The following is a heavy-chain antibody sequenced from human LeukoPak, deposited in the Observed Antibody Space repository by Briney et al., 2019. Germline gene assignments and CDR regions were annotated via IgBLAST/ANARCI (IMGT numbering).Heavy chain of an antibody. J-gene: IGHJ6*04. D-gene: IGHD3-10*01. CDR2: INHSGST. Sequence: SETLSLTCAVYGGSFSGYWIRQPPGKGLEWIGEINHSGSTHYNPSLRSRVTISVGTSKNQFSLKLSSVTAADTAVYYCAKDGYYGSGSLDVWGKGTTVTVSS. V-gene: IGHV4-34*01. CDR3: AKDGYYGSGSLDV. CDR1: GGSFSGY.